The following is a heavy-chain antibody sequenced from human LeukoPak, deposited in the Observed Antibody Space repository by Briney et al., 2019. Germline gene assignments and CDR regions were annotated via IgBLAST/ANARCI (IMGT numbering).Heavy chain of an antibody. CDR3: ARDGRPVDS. CDR1: GFTFSSYA. Sequence: TGGSLRLSCAASGFTFSSYAMSWVRQAPGMGLEWVSSISSSSSYTYYADSVKGRFTISRDNAKNSLYLQMNSLRAEDTAVYYCARDGRPVDSWGQGTLVTVSS. V-gene: IGHV3-21*01. CDR2: ISSSSSYT. J-gene: IGHJ4*02. D-gene: IGHD1-1*01.